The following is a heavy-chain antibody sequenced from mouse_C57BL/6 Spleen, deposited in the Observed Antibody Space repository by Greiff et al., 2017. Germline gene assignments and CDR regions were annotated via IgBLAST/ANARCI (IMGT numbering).Heavy chain of an antibody. V-gene: IGHV1-74*01. CDR1: GYTFTSYW. CDR2: IHPSDSDT. CDR3: AIIYYDYDGFAY. Sequence: QVQLHQPGAELVKPGASVKVSCKASGYTFTSYWMHWVKQRPGQGLEWIGRIHPSDSDTNYNQKFKGKATLTVDKSSSTAYMQRSSLTSEDSAVYYCAIIYYDYDGFAYWGQGTLVTVSA. J-gene: IGHJ3*01. D-gene: IGHD2-4*01.